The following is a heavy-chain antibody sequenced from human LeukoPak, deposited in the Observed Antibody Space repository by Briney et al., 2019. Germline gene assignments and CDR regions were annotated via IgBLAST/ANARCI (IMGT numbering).Heavy chain of an antibody. J-gene: IGHJ4*02. Sequence: SETLSLTCTVSGYSISSGYYWGWIRPPPGKGLEWIGSIYYSGSTYYNPSLKSRVTISVDTSKNQFSLKLSSVTAADTAVYYCARRGTYYYDSSGPDYWGQGTLVTVSS. CDR3: ARRGTYYYDSSGPDY. CDR2: IYYSGST. V-gene: IGHV4-38-2*02. CDR1: GYSISSGYY. D-gene: IGHD3-22*01.